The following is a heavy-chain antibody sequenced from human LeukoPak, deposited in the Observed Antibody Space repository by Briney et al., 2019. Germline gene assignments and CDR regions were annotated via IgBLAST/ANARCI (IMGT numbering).Heavy chain of an antibody. CDR2: INPNSGGT. CDR3: ARRGPGSSGWHNIFWFDP. Sequence: ASVKVSCKASGYTFTGYYMHWVRQAPGQGLEWMGWINPNSGGTNYAQKFQGRVTMTRDTSISTAYMELSRLRSDDTAVYYCARRGPGSSGWHNIFWFDPWGQGTLVTVSS. CDR1: GYTFTGYY. D-gene: IGHD6-19*01. J-gene: IGHJ5*02. V-gene: IGHV1-2*02.